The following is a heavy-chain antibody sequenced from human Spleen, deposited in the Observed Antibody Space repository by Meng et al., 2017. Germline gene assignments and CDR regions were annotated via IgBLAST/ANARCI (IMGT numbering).Heavy chain of an antibody. V-gene: IGHV4-34*01. CDR1: GASLKGFY. J-gene: IGHJ6*02. D-gene: IGHD2-21*02. CDR3: ARGVCDGINCYPWYYYYGLDV. Sequence: GSLRLSCAVYGASLKGFYWTWIRQSPGKGLEWIGEVNHSGSITYNPSLKSRVTISLDMSKNQFSLKVTSVTAADTAVYYCARGVCDGINCYPWYYYYGLDVWGQGNTVTVSS. CDR2: VNHSGSI.